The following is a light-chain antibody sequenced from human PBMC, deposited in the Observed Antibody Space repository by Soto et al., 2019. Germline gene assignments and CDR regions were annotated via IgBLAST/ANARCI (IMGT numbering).Light chain of an antibody. J-gene: IGLJ1*01. Sequence: QSALTQPPSASGSPGQSVTISCTGTSSDVGAYDYVSWYQQHPGKAPKLMIYEINKRPSGVPDRFSGSKSGNTASLTVSGLQAEDEADYYCSSYTNSITYVFGTGTKLTVL. CDR2: EIN. CDR1: SSDVGAYDY. V-gene: IGLV2-8*01. CDR3: SSYTNSITYV.